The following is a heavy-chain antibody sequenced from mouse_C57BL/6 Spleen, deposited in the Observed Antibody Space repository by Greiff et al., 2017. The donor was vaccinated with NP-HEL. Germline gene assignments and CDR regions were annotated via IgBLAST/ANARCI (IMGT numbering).Heavy chain of an antibody. Sequence: QVQLQQPGAELVKPGASVKLSCKASGYTFTSYWMQWVKQRPGQGLEWIGEIDPSDSYTNYNQKFKGKATLTVDTSSSTAYMQLSSLTSEDSAVYYGARAKGSWFAYWGQGTLVTVSA. CDR2: IDPSDSYT. V-gene: IGHV1-50*01. CDR3: ARAKGSWFAY. J-gene: IGHJ3*01. CDR1: GYTFTSYW.